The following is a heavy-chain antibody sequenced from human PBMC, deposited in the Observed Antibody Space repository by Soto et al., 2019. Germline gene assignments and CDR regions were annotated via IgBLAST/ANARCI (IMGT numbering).Heavy chain of an antibody. CDR2: IYYSGST. J-gene: IGHJ4*02. V-gene: IGHV4-61*01. CDR3: ARVTGYSLAPFDY. CDR1: GGSVSSGSYY. D-gene: IGHD3-9*01. Sequence: PSGTLAITCTVSGGSVSSGSYYWTWIQQPPGKGLEWIGYIYYSGSTNYNPSLKSRVTISVDTSKNQFSLKLSSVTAADTAVYYCARVTGYSLAPFDYWGQGTLVTVSS.